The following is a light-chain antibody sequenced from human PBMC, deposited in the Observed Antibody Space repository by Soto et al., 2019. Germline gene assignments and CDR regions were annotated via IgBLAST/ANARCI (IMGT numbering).Light chain of an antibody. Sequence: IQLTQSPSSLSASVGDRVTITCRASQGIGNDLGWYQQKPGKAPKRLIYATSSLQSGVPSRFSGSGSGTGFTLTISSMPTEDFATYFCLQHNTYPRTFGQGTKVDIK. CDR3: LQHNTYPRT. J-gene: IGKJ1*01. CDR2: ATS. V-gene: IGKV1-17*01. CDR1: QGIGND.